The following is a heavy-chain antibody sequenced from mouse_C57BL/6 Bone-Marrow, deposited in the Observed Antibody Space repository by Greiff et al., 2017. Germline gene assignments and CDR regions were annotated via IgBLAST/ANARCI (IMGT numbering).Heavy chain of an antibody. J-gene: IGHJ4*01. V-gene: IGHV5-16*01. CDR1: GFTFSDYY. CDR2: INYDGSST. Sequence: EVKLVESEGGLVQPGSSMKLSCTASGFTFSDYYMAWVRQVPEKGLEWVANINYDGSSTYYLDSLKSRFIISRDNAKNILYLQMSSLKSEDTATYYCARESFIYYGNYEGAMDYWGQGTSVTVSS. D-gene: IGHD2-1*01. CDR3: ARESFIYYGNYEGAMDY.